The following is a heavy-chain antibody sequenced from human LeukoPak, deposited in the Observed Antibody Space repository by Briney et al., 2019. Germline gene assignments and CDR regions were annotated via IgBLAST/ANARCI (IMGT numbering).Heavy chain of an antibody. CDR2: MYSGGDA. CDR1: GFTVSDNY. J-gene: IGHJ4*02. V-gene: IGHV3-66*01. Sequence: GGSLRLSCAASGFTVSDNYINWVRQAPGKGLEWVSVMYSGGDAFYADSVKGRFTISRDNSKNTLYLQMNSLRAEDTAVYYCARDRAMYYYESSGYWGEGTLVTVSS. CDR3: ARDRAMYYYESSGY. D-gene: IGHD3-22*01.